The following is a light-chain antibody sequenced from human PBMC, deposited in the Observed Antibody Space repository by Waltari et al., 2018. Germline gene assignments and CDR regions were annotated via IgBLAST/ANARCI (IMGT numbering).Light chain of an antibody. V-gene: IGKV1-8*01. CDR2: AAS. J-gene: IGKJ1*01. CDR3: QQYYSYPRM. CDR1: QGISSY. Sequence: AIRMTQSPSSLSASTGTSVTITCLASQGISSYFAWYQQKPGKAPKLLIYAASTLQNGVPSRFSGSVSGTDFTLTISCLQSEDFATYYCQQYYSYPRMFGQGTKVEIK.